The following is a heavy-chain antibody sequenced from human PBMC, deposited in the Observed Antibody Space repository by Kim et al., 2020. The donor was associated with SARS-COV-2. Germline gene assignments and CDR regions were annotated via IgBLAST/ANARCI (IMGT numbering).Heavy chain of an antibody. CDR3: ARRPGGITIFGVADDAFDI. CDR1: GVSFSGYY. D-gene: IGHD3-3*01. J-gene: IGHJ3*02. CDR2: INHSGST. Sequence: SETLSLTCAVYGVSFSGYYWSWIRQPPGKGLESIWEINHSGSTNYNPSLKSRVTISVDTSKNQFSLELSSVTAADTAVYYCARRPGGITIFGVADDAFDIWGQGTMVTVSS. V-gene: IGHV4-34*01.